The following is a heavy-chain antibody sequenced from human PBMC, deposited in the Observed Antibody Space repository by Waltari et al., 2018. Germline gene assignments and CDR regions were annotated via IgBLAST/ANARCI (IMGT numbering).Heavy chain of an antibody. Sequence: EVQLVESGGGLVQPGGSLRLSCAASGFTFSSYWMSWVRQAPGKGLEWVANIKQDGSEKYYVDSVKGRFTISRDNAKNSLYLQMNSLRAEDTAVYYCARHNTAMDRAPDYWGQGTLVTVSS. CDR2: IKQDGSEK. V-gene: IGHV3-7*01. J-gene: IGHJ4*02. D-gene: IGHD5-18*01. CDR1: GFTFSSYW. CDR3: ARHNTAMDRAPDY.